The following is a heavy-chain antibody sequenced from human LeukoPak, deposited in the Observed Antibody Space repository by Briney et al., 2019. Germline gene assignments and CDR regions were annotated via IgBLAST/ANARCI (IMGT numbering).Heavy chain of an antibody. Sequence: PGGSLRLSCAASGFTFSSYGMHWVRQAPGKGLEWVAVIWYDGSNKYYADSVKGRFTISRDNSKNTLYLQMNSLRAEDTAVYYCARVQGPNYGMDVWGQGTTVTVSS. CDR2: IWYDGSNK. CDR1: GFTFSSYG. CDR3: ARVQGPNYGMDV. V-gene: IGHV3-33*01. J-gene: IGHJ6*02.